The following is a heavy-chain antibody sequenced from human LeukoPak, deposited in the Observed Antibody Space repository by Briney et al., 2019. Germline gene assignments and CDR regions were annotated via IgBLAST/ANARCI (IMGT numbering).Heavy chain of an antibody. D-gene: IGHD3-22*01. CDR1: GYTFTGYY. V-gene: IGHV1-2*02. J-gene: IGHJ4*02. Sequence: ASVKVSCKASGYTFTGYYMHWVRQAPGQGLERMGWINPNSGGTNYAQKFQGRVTMTRDTSISTAYMELSRLRSDDTAVYYCARRGVEHYYDSSGPWGQGTLVTVSS. CDR2: INPNSGGT. CDR3: ARRGVEHYYDSSGP.